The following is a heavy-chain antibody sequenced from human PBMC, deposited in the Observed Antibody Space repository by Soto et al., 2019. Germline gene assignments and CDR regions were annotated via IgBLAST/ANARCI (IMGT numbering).Heavy chain of an antibody. J-gene: IGHJ4*02. Sequence: EVQLVESGGGLVQPGGSLKISCSASGFTFSTSWMSWVRQAPGKGLEWVANIKHDGSEEYYVDSVKGRFTVSRDNAKNSVYLQMNSLRVEDTAVYFCARGPRHSDAHWGLGTLVTVSS. CDR1: GFTFSTSW. V-gene: IGHV3-7*05. D-gene: IGHD5-18*01. CDR3: ARGPRHSDAH. CDR2: IKHDGSEE.